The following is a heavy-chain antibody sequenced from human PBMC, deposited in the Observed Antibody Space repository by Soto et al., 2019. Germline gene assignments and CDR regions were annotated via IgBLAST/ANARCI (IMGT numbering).Heavy chain of an antibody. CDR1: RYSFTSYW. D-gene: IGHD6-13*01. V-gene: IGHV5-51*01. CDR3: ARPLSSWNYYYGMDV. J-gene: IGHJ6*02. Sequence: PGESLKISCKGSRYSFTSYWIGWVRQMPGKGLEWMGIIYPGDSDTRYSPSFQGQVTISADKSISTAYLQWSSLTASDTAMYYCARPLSSWNYYYGMDVWGQGTTVTVSS. CDR2: IYPGDSDT.